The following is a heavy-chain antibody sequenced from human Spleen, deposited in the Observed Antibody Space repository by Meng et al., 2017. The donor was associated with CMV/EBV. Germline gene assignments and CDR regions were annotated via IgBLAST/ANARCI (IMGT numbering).Heavy chain of an antibody. V-gene: IGHV4-30-4*08. Sequence: HVHLPEAGPGLVKPSETLSLTCTVSGGSISSGDYYWSWIRQPPGKGLEWSGNIYNSGSTYYNPSLKSRITISVDTSKNQFSLKLSSVTAADTAVYYCARGQKGYFDLWGRGALVTVSS. CDR3: ARGQKGYFDL. J-gene: IGHJ2*01. CDR1: GGSISSGDYY. CDR2: IYNSGST.